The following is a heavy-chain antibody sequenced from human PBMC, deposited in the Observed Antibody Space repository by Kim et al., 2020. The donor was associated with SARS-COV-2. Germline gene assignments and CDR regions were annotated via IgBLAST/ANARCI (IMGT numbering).Heavy chain of an antibody. CDR1: GFTFSSYA. V-gene: IGHV3-30-3*01. J-gene: IGHJ6*02. Sequence: GGSLRLSCAASGFTFSSYAMHWVRQAPGKGLEWVAVISYDGSNKYYADSVKGLFTISRDNSKNTLYLQMNSLRDEETAVYYCARDATYYYDSSGYYYPQTDYYYTDGMAVWGQGTTVTVSS. CDR2: ISYDGSNK. CDR3: ARDATYYYDSSGYYYPQTDYYYTDGMAV. D-gene: IGHD3-22*01.